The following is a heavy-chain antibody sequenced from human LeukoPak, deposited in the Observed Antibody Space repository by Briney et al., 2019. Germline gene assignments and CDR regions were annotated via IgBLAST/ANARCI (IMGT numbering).Heavy chain of an antibody. CDR1: GFTFDDYA. J-gene: IGHJ4*02. CDR2: VSWNSGSI. Sequence: GGSLRLSCAASGFTFDDYAMHWVRQAPGKGLEWVSGVSWNSGSIDYADSVKGRFTISRDNAKNTLYLQMNSLRAEDTAVYYCAREDGVPGLIGYWGQGTLVTVSS. V-gene: IGHV3-9*01. D-gene: IGHD2-2*01. CDR3: AREDGVPGLIGY.